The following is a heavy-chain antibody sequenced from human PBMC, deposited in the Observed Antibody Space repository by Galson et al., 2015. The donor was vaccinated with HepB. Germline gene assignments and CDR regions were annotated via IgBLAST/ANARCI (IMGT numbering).Heavy chain of an antibody. D-gene: IGHD2-15*01. CDR3: TRGVGFCSGGNCFLDRTYFDF. J-gene: IGHJ4*02. Sequence: SVKVSCKASGGTFSSYGFSWVRQAPGQGLEWMGGIIPIFGTTKYPQRFQGRLTITADESTSTVYMVLTSLKSEDTAIYYCTRGVGFCSGGNCFLDRTYFDFWGQGTLVTVSS. V-gene: IGHV1-69*13. CDR2: IIPIFGTT. CDR1: GGTFSSYG.